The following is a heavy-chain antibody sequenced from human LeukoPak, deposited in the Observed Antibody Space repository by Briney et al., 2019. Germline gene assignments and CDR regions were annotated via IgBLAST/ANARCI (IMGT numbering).Heavy chain of an antibody. CDR2: ISSSSSYI. CDR1: GFTFSSYS. CDR3: AKDRSWRSTSSITFDC. J-gene: IGHJ4*02. V-gene: IGHV3-21*04. Sequence: GGSLRLSCAASGFTFSSYSMNWVRQAPGKGLEWVSSISSSSSYIYYADSVKGRFTISRDNAKNSLYLQMNSLRADDTAVYYCAKDRSWRSTSSITFDCWGQGTLVTVSS. D-gene: IGHD2-2*01.